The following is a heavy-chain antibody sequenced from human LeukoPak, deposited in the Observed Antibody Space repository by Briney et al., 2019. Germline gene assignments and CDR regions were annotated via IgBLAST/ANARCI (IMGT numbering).Heavy chain of an antibody. CDR2: IVSTSGGT. Sequence: APGKLSCSAAGSTFVASYIHWVRKAPGPGLEWMGWIVSTSGGTDYPRTFQGRVSLAWETSLRTAFMVLSRLQSDGTTVDYCARVDVEDSSGGAFDIWGQGTMVTVSS. J-gene: IGHJ3*02. D-gene: IGHD3-22*01. CDR3: ARVDVEDSSGGAFDI. V-gene: IGHV1-2*02. CDR1: GSTFVASY.